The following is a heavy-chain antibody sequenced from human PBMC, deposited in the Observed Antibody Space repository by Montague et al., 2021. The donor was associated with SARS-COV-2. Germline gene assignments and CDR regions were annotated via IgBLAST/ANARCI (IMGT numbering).Heavy chain of an antibody. CDR2: ISHRGVP. J-gene: IGHJ3*01. D-gene: IGHD3-16*01. V-gene: IGHV4-38-2*02. CDR1: GYSISRAYY. Sequence: SETLSLTCSVSGYSISRAYYRGWIRHPPDKGLEYISGISHRGVPYYSSSLKSRVTIAMDTSRNLFFLKVASRTAADTDNYYCARVGPRSDTYADSFDVWGQGTLVTVSS. CDR3: ARVGPRSDTYADSFDV.